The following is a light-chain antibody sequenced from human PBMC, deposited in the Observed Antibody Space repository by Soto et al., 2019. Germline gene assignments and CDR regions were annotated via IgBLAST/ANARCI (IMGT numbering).Light chain of an antibody. CDR2: SNN. J-gene: IGLJ1*01. CDR3: AAWDDSLRGYV. Sequence: QSVLTQPPSASGTPGQRVTIPCSGSSINIGRNSVSWFQQLAGTAPKLLIHSNNQRPSGVPDRVSGSKSGTSASLAISGRLSEDEADYFCAAWDDSLRGYVFGTGTKLTVL. CDR1: SINIGRNS. V-gene: IGLV1-47*02.